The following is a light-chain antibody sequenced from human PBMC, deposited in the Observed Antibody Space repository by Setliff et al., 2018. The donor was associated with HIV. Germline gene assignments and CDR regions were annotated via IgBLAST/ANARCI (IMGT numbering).Light chain of an antibody. CDR1: NIESKS. CDR2: DNG. J-gene: IGLJ1*01. CDR3: QAWDSSSGHHV. Sequence: SYELTQPPSVSVAPGKTARITCGVNNIESKSVHWYQQKPGQAPVLVVYDNGDRPSGIPERFSGSNSGNTATLTISRVEAGDEADYYCQAWDSSSGHHVFGTGTKVTVL. V-gene: IGLV3-21*03.